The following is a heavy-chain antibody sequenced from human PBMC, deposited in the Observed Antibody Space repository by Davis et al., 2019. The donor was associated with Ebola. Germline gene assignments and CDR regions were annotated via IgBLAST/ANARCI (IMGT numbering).Heavy chain of an antibody. CDR2: IYPGDSET. Sequence: KVSCKGSGYSFTSYWISWVRQMPGKGLECMGIIYPGDSETRYSPSFQGQVTISADKSISTAYLQWSSLKASDTAIYYCVRAGSSWYGDDAFDIWGQGTMVTVSS. D-gene: IGHD6-13*01. CDR3: VRAGSSWYGDDAFDI. V-gene: IGHV5-51*01. CDR1: GYSFTSYW. J-gene: IGHJ3*02.